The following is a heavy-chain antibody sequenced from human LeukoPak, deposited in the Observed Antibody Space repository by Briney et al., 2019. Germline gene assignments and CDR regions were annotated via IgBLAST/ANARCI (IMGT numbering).Heavy chain of an antibody. D-gene: IGHD3-10*01. V-gene: IGHV3-66*01. CDR1: GFTVSSNY. CDR3: AKDRRPGFGEGDFDY. Sequence: GGSLRLSCAASGFTVSSNYMSWVRQAPGKGLEWVSVIYSGGSTYYADSVKGRFTISRDNSKNTLYLQMNSLRAEDTAVYYCAKDRRPGFGEGDFDYWGQGTLVTVSS. CDR2: IYSGGST. J-gene: IGHJ4*02.